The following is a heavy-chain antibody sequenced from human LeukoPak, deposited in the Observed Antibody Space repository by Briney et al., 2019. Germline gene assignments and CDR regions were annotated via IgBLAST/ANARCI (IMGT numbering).Heavy chain of an antibody. D-gene: IGHD3-22*01. CDR1: GISFSSYW. V-gene: IGHV3-7*01. Sequence: GGSLRLSCVASGISFSSYWMAWVRQAPGKGLEWGANIKYDGTHKFYAGSVKGRFTISRDNAKNSLFLEMNSLTADDTAVYFCASSHDSSGNDWGQGTLVTVSS. J-gene: IGHJ1*01. CDR3: ASSHDSSGND. CDR2: IKYDGTHK.